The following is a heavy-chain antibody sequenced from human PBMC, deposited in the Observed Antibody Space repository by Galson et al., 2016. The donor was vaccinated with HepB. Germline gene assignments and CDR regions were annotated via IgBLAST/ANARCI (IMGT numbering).Heavy chain of an antibody. D-gene: IGHD1-26*01. V-gene: IGHV3-53*01. Sequence: LSCAASGFTVSNNYMSWVRQAPGKGLEGVSVMYSGGRTHYADSVKGRFTISRDSSKNTLYLQMNSLRNEDTAVYYCASSPGAGLWGQGTLVTVSS. CDR3: ASSPGAGL. CDR2: MYSGGRT. J-gene: IGHJ4*02. CDR1: GFTVSNNY.